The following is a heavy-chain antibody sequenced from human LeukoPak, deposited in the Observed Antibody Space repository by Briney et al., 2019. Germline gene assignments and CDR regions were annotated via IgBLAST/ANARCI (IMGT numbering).Heavy chain of an antibody. CDR3: ARGGYGGTAMAPYYYYYMDV. J-gene: IGHJ6*03. V-gene: IGHV1-2*02. CDR1: GYTFTGHY. Sequence: ASVKVSCKASGYTFTGHYIHWVRQAPGQGLEWMGWINPKSGGANYAQKFQGRVTMTRDTSISTAYMELSRLRSDDTAVYYCARGGYGGTAMAPYYYYYMDVWGKGTTVTISS. D-gene: IGHD5-18*01. CDR2: INPKSGGA.